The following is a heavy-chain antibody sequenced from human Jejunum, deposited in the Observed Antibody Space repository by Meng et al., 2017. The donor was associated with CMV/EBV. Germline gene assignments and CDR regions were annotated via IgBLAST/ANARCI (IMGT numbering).Heavy chain of an antibody. CDR2: ISAYNGNT. CDR3: ARVEVGITSGDY. Sequence: QAQLVESGGEVKEPAASLNFSCKASGTTFTNYGIPWVRQAPGQGLEWMGWISAYNGNTNDAQTLQGRVTMTTDTSTSTAYMELRSLRSDDTAVYYCARVEVGITSGDYWGQGTLVTVSS. CDR1: GTTFTNYG. V-gene: IGHV1-18*01. J-gene: IGHJ4*02. D-gene: IGHD1-7*01.